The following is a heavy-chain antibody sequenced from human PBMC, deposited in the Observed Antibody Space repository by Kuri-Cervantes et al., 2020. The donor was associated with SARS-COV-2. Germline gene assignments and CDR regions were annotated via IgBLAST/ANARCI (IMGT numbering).Heavy chain of an antibody. CDR2: VRGKANSYAT. V-gene: IGHV3-73*01. Sequence: GGSLRLSCAASGFTFSSYAMHWVRQGSGKGLEWVGRVRGKANSYATAYAASVKGRFTISRDDSKNMAYLQMNSLKTEDTAVYYCTTLIDYWGQGALVTVSS. CDR1: GFTFSSYA. CDR3: TTLIDY. J-gene: IGHJ4*02.